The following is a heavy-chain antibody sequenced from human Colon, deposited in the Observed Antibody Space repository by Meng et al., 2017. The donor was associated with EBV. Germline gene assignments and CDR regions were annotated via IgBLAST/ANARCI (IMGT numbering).Heavy chain of an antibody. J-gene: IGHJ4*02. CDR2: SYYSGST. Sequence: QVQLQESCPGLVEPSQXLSLTCTVSGGSMSSGKYYWSWIRQPPGKGLEWIGYSYYSGSTYYNPSLKSRVTISVDTSNNQFSLKLKSVTAADTAVYYCVRYSYGFDYWGQGTLVTVA. CDR1: GGSMSSGKYY. CDR3: VRYSYGFDY. D-gene: IGHD5-18*01. V-gene: IGHV4-30-4*01.